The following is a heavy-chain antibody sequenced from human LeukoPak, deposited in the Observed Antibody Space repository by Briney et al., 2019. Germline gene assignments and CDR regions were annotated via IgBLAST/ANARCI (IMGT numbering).Heavy chain of an antibody. Sequence: SSETLSLTCTVSGGSISSYYWSWIRQPPGKGLEWIGYIYYSGSTNYNPSLKSRVTISVDTSKNQFSLKLSSVTAADTAVYYCARDSAAAGLFDYWGQGTLVTVSS. CDR2: IYYSGST. V-gene: IGHV4-59*12. D-gene: IGHD6-13*01. J-gene: IGHJ4*02. CDR3: ARDSAAAGLFDY. CDR1: GGSISSYY.